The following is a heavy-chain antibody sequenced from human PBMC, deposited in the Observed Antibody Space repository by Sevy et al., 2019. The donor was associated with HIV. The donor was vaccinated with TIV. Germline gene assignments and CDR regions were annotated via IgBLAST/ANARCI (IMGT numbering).Heavy chain of an antibody. CDR1: GFTFSNAW. Sequence: GGSLRLSCAASGFTFSNAWMNWVRQAPGKGLEWVGRIKSKTDGGTTDYAEPVKGRFTISRDDSKNTLYLQMNSLKTEDTAVYYCTTELRGDDYGDYGGFGDGGQGTLAPSPQ. J-gene: IGHJ4*02. CDR2: IKSKTDGGTT. D-gene: IGHD4-17*01. CDR3: TTELRGDDYGDYGGFGD. V-gene: IGHV3-15*07.